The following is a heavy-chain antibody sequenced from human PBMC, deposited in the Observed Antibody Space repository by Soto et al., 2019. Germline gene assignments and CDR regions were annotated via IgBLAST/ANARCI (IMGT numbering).Heavy chain of an antibody. CDR3: ARGGPAAAYYYFDY. CDR2: IYPGDSNT. V-gene: IGHV5-51*01. CDR1: GYSFTSYW. D-gene: IGHD2-2*01. J-gene: IGHJ4*02. Sequence: PGESLKISCQGSGYSFTSYWIAWVRQMPGKGLEWMGIIYPGDSNTRYSPSFQGQVTISADKSINTAYLQWSSLEASDTAMYYCARGGPAAAYYYFDYWGQGTLVTVSS.